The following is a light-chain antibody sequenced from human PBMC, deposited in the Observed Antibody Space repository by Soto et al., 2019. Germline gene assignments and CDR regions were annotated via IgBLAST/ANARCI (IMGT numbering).Light chain of an antibody. CDR1: QGIRNY. J-gene: IGKJ5*01. Sequence: DIQMTQSPSSLSASVGDRVTVTCRASQGIRNYLAWYQQKPGKAPKLLIYDASSLQSGVPSRFSGSGSGTDFTLTISRLQPEDFATYYCQQSSSSPITFGQGTRLEIK. V-gene: IGKV1-39*01. CDR2: DAS. CDR3: QQSSSSPIT.